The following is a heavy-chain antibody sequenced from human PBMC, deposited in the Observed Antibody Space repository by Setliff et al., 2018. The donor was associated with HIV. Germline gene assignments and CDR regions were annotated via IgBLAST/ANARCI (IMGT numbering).Heavy chain of an antibody. D-gene: IGHD3-16*01. CDR1: GFTFSNYW. Sequence: PGGSLRLSCAASGFTFSNYWMDWVRQAPGKGLEWVANIKEDGSETFYVDSVKGRFTMSRDNAKNLVYLEMNSLKVEDTAVYYCARDATRGRPDSFDIWGQGTMVTVSS. V-gene: IGHV3-7*01. CDR3: ARDATRGRPDSFDI. J-gene: IGHJ3*02. CDR2: IKEDGSET.